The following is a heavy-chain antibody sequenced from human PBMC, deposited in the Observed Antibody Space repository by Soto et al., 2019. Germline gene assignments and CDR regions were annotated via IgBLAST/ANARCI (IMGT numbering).Heavy chain of an antibody. D-gene: IGHD6-13*01. CDR2: IYYSGST. Sequence: SETLSLTCAVYGGSISSYYWSWIRQPPGKGLEWIGYIYYSGSTNYNPSLKSRVTISVDTSKNQFSLKLSSVTAADTAVYYCARCGSSWFYMDVWGKGTTVTVSS. CDR1: GGSISSYY. CDR3: ARCGSSWFYMDV. J-gene: IGHJ6*03. V-gene: IGHV4-59*08.